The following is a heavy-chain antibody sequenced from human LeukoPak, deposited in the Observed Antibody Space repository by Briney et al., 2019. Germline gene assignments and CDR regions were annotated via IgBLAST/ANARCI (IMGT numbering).Heavy chain of an antibody. Sequence: GGSLRLSCAASGFTFDDYAMHWVRQAPGKGLGWVSGICWNSGSIDYADSVKGRFTISRDNAKNSLYLLMNSLRAEDMALYYCAKARYRYSYVTDAFDIWGQGTMVTVSS. CDR3: AKARYRYSYVTDAFDI. CDR1: GFTFDDYA. CDR2: ICWNSGSI. D-gene: IGHD5-18*01. J-gene: IGHJ3*02. V-gene: IGHV3-9*03.